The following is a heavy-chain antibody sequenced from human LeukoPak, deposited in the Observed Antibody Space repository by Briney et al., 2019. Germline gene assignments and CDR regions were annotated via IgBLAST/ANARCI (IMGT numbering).Heavy chain of an antibody. D-gene: IGHD1-26*01. J-gene: IGHJ4*02. CDR3: ASPSPYGGSYYSKHSED. CDR1: GFSFSSYS. CDR2: ISTSSTTI. Sequence: GGSLRLACVASGFSFSSYSMNWVRQAPGKGLEWVSHISTSSTTIYYADSVKGRSTISRDNAKNSLYLQMNSLRAEDTAVYYCASPSPYGGSYYSKHSEDWGQGTLVTVSS. V-gene: IGHV3-48*01.